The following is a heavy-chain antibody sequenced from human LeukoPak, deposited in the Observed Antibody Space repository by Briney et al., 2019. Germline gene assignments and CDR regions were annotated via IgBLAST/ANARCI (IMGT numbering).Heavy chain of an antibody. V-gene: IGHV1-69*04. J-gene: IGHJ6*02. D-gene: IGHD2-2*01. CDR2: IIPIFGIA. Sequence: VASVKVSCKASGGTFSSYAISWVRQAPGQGLEWMGRIIPIFGIANYAQKFQGRVTITADKSTSTACMELSSLRSEDTAVYYCARNRPNVVPAALFGYYYGMDVWGQGTTVTVSS. CDR3: ARNRPNVVPAALFGYYYGMDV. CDR1: GGTFSSYA.